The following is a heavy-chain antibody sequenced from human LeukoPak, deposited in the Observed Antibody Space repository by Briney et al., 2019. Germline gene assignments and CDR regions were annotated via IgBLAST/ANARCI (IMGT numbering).Heavy chain of an antibody. CDR3: AREYIVVVPAAMVHDAFDI. J-gene: IGHJ3*02. Sequence: GGSLRLSCAASGFTFSDYYMSWIRQAPGKGREWVSYISSSGSTIYYADSVKGRFTISRDNAKTSLYLQMNSLRAEDTAVYYCAREYIVVVPAAMVHDAFDIWGQGTMVTVSS. CDR1: GFTFSDYY. V-gene: IGHV3-11*04. CDR2: ISSSGSTI. D-gene: IGHD2-2*01.